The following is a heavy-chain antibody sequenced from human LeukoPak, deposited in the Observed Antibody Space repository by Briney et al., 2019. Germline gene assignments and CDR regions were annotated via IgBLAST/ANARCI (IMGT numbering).Heavy chain of an antibody. J-gene: IGHJ3*02. Sequence: GGSLRLSCAASGFGLDGYTMHWVRQFPGKGLEWVSLINWNGDETYYSDSAEGRFTISRDNAKNSLLLQMNSLRVEDTAVYFCVRDNLLQYLDREAFDIWGQGTMVTVSS. V-gene: IGHV3-43*01. CDR2: INWNGDET. D-gene: IGHD3-9*01. CDR1: GFGLDGYT. CDR3: VRDNLLQYLDREAFDI.